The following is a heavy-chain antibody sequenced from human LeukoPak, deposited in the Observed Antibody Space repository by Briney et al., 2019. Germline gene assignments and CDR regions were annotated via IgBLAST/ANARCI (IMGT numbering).Heavy chain of an antibody. CDR2: IKSKADGGTT. CDR3: TKYDTSVTFDY. V-gene: IGHV3-15*01. D-gene: IGHD3-22*01. CDR1: GFTFTNAW. J-gene: IGHJ4*02. Sequence: PGGSLRLSCVASGFTFTNAWMTWVRQAPGKGLEWVGHIKSKADGGTTEYTAPVKGRFIISRDDSKNTLYLQMNSLKTDDTAVYYCTKYDTSVTFDYWGQGTLVTVSP.